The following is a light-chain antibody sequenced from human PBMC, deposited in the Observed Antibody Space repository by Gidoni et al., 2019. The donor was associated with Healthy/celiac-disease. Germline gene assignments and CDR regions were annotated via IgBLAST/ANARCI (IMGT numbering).Light chain of an antibody. V-gene: IGKV3-11*01. CDR1: QSVSSY. J-gene: IGKJ4*01. CDR3: QQRSNWPPL. CDR2: DAS. Sequence: DIVLTQSPATLSLSPGERATLPCRASQSVSSYLAWYQQKPGQAPRLLIYDASNRATGIPARFSGSGSGTDFTLTISSLEPEDFAVYYCQQRSNWPPLFGGGTKVEIK.